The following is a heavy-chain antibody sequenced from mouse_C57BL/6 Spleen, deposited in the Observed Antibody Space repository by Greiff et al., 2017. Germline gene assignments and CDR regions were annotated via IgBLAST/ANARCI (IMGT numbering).Heavy chain of an antibody. V-gene: IGHV1-42*01. CDR2: INPSTGGT. J-gene: IGHJ3*01. CDR3: ARPDYYGNMAY. D-gene: IGHD1-1*01. CDR1: GYSFTGYY. Sequence: EVQLQQSGPELVKPGASVKISCKASGYSFTGYYMNWVKQSPEKSLEWIGEINPSTGGTTYNQKFKAKATLTVDKSSSTAYMQLKSLTSEDSAVYYCARPDYYGNMAYWGQGTLVTVSA.